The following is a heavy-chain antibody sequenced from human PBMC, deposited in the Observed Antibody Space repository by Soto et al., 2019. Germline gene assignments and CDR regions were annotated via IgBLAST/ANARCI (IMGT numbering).Heavy chain of an antibody. CDR3: AKSEVTTILHPNYYYYGMDV. Sequence: GGSLRLACAASGFTFSSYGMHWVRQAPGKGLEWVAVISYDGSNKYYADSVKGRFTISRDNSKNTLYLQMNSLRAEDTAVYYCAKSEVTTILHPNYYYYGMDVWGQGTTVTVSS. CDR1: GFTFSSYG. CDR2: ISYDGSNK. J-gene: IGHJ6*02. D-gene: IGHD4-4*01. V-gene: IGHV3-30*18.